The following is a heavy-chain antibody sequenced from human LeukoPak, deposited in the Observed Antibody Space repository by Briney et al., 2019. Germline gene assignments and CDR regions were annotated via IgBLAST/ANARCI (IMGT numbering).Heavy chain of an antibody. V-gene: IGHV3-23*01. CDR1: EFSFSNYA. D-gene: IGHD3-22*01. J-gene: IGHJ4*02. Sequence: GGSLRLSCAASEFSFSNYAMSWVRQAPGKGLEWVSAISGNGGSLYYADSMKGRFTISRDNSKSELYLQVNSLTAEDTAVYYCAKRDAYDSSGFSPLFDHWGQGTLVTVSS. CDR2: ISGNGGSL. CDR3: AKRDAYDSSGFSPLFDH.